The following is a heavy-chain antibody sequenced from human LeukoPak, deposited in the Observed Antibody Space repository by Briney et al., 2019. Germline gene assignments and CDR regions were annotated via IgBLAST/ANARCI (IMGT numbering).Heavy chain of an antibody. CDR2: IYYSGST. CDR1: GGSISSYY. CDR3: ARVPSASSSWYYMDV. V-gene: IGHV4-59*01. Sequence: PSETLSLTCTVSGGSISSYYWSWIRQPPGKGLEWIGYIYYSGSTNYNPSLKSRVTISVDTSKNQFSLKLNSVTAADTAVYYCARVPSASSSWYYMDVWGKGTTVTVSS. J-gene: IGHJ6*03. D-gene: IGHD6-13*01.